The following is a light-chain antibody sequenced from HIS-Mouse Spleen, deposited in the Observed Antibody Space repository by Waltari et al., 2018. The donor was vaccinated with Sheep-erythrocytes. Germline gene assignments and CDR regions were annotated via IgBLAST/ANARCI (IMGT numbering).Light chain of an antibody. Sequence: QSALTQPRSVSGSPGQSVTISCTGTSSDVGGYNYVSWYQQNPGKAPKLMIYDVSKRPSGVPDRFSCSKSGHTASLTISGLQAEDEADYYCCSYAGSYNHVFATGTKVTVL. J-gene: IGLJ1*01. CDR3: CSYAGSYNHV. CDR2: DVS. CDR1: SSDVGGYNY. V-gene: IGLV2-11*01.